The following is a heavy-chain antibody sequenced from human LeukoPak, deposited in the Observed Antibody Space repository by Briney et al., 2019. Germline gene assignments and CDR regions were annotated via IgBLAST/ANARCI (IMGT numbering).Heavy chain of an antibody. Sequence: GGSLSLSCAASGFAFSTYSIDWVRQAPGKGLEWVAVLSYDGSYQYYADSVKGRFTISRDNSKSTLYLQMNSLRAEDTAVYYSVTGDDSRDGYNPRFDYWGQGTLVTVSS. D-gene: IGHD5-24*01. CDR3: VTGDDSRDGYNPRFDY. CDR2: LSYDGSYQ. V-gene: IGHV3-30*04. J-gene: IGHJ4*02. CDR1: GFAFSTYS.